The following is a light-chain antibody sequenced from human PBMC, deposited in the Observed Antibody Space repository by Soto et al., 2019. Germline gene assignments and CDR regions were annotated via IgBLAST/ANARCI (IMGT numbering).Light chain of an antibody. CDR1: SSNIGSNT. Sequence: QSVLTQPPSASGTPGQRVTISCSGSSSNIGSNTVNWYQQFPGTAPKLLIYNNNQRPSGVPDRFSGSKSGTSASLAISGLQSEDGVDYYCAAWDDSLNVVFGGGTQLTVL. J-gene: IGLJ3*02. CDR2: NNN. V-gene: IGLV1-44*01. CDR3: AAWDDSLNVV.